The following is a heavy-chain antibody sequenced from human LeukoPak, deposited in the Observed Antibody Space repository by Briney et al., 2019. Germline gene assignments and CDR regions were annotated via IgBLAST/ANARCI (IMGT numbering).Heavy chain of an antibody. V-gene: IGHV3-7*01. CDR1: GFTFSSYW. Sequence: GGSLRLSCAASGFTFSSYWMTWVRQAPGKGLEWVANIKEDGGEGYYVDSVKGRFTVSRDNAKNSLYLQLTSLRAEDTAVYYCARAWVVVVPAAPPSTAFDYWGQGTLVTVSS. CDR2: IKEDGGEG. D-gene: IGHD2-2*01. J-gene: IGHJ4*02. CDR3: ARAWVVVVPAAPPSTAFDY.